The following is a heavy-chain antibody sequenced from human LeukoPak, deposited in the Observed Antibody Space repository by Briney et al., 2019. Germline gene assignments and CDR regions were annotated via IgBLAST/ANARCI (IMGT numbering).Heavy chain of an antibody. Sequence: ASVKVSCKVSGYTLTELSMHWVRQAPGKGLEWMGSFDPEAGETTYAPKFHGRVTMTEDTYTHTGYMELTSLRYEDTAMYYCAVSPPVVSSIERWFDPWGQGTLVTVSS. J-gene: IGHJ5*02. CDR2: FDPEAGET. D-gene: IGHD2-8*02. CDR3: AVSPPVVSSIERWFDP. V-gene: IGHV1-24*01. CDR1: GYTLTELS.